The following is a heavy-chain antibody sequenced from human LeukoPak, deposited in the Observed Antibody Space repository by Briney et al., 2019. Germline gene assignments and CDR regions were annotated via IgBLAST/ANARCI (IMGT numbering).Heavy chain of an antibody. Sequence: GGSLRLSCAASGFTFSRYAMTWVRQAPGKGLEWVSAISDSGGSTFYAAYVKGRVTISRDNSKNTLYLQMNSLRAEDTAVYYCAKRQGDYWGQGTLVTVSP. CDR3: AKRQGDY. CDR1: GFTFSRYA. J-gene: IGHJ4*02. CDR2: ISDSGGST. V-gene: IGHV3-23*01.